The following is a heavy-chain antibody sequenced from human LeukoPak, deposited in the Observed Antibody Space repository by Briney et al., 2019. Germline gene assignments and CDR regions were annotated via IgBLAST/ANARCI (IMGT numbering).Heavy chain of an antibody. CDR2: INPSGGST. CDR1: GYTSTSYY. CDR3: TRDQSSSWPGDWFDP. V-gene: IGHV1-46*01. D-gene: IGHD6-13*01. Sequence: ASVKVSCKASGYTSTSYYMHWVRQAPGQGLEWMGIINPSGGSTSYAQKFQGRVTMTRDTSTSTVYMELSSLRSDDTAVYYCTRDQSSSWPGDWFDPWGQGTLVTVSS. J-gene: IGHJ5*02.